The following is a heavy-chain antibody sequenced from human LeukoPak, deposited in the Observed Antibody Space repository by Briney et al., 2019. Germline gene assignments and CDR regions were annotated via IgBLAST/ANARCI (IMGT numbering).Heavy chain of an antibody. D-gene: IGHD6-19*01. Sequence: SETLSLTCTVSGGSISSYYWSWIRQPPGKGLEWIGYIYYSGSTNYNPSLKSRVTISVDTSKNQFSLKLSSVTAADTAVYYCARGIGSGWYLVHYFDYWGQGTLVTVSS. CDR3: ARGIGSGWYLVHYFDY. J-gene: IGHJ4*02. V-gene: IGHV4-59*01. CDR1: GGSISSYY. CDR2: IYYSGST.